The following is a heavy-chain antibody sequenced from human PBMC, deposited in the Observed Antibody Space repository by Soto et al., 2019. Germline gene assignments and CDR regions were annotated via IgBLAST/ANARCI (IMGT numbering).Heavy chain of an antibody. Sequence: QVQLVESGGGVVQPGRSLRLSCAASGFTFSSYGMHWVRQAPGKGLEWVAVISSDGSDKYYADSVKGRFTISRDNSKNSLYVQLNRMRAEDTAIYYFARVRLYGAGLRDVWGQRTTVTVSS. D-gene: IGHD3-10*01. V-gene: IGHV3-30-3*01. CDR2: ISSDGSDK. CDR1: GFTFSSYG. CDR3: ARVRLYGAGLRDV. J-gene: IGHJ6*02.